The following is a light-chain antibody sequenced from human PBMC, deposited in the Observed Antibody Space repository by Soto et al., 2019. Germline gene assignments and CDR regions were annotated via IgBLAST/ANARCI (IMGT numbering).Light chain of an antibody. CDR2: DTS. Sequence: EIVLTQSPATLSLSPGESATLSCRASQSISYYLAWYQQKPGQAPRLLIYDTSNRATGIPARFSGSGSGTDFTLTSSSLEPEDFAVYYCQQRSNWSLTFGGGTKVEIK. V-gene: IGKV3-11*01. CDR1: QSISYY. J-gene: IGKJ4*01. CDR3: QQRSNWSLT.